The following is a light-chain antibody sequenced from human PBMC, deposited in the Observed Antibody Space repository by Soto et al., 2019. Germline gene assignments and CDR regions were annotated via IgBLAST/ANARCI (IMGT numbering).Light chain of an antibody. V-gene: IGKV3-11*01. Sequence: EIVLTQSPATLSLSPGERVTLSCRASQSVGSYLAWYQQKSGQAPRLLIYDASNRATGIPARFSGSGSGTDFTLTISSLEPEDFAVYYCQQRSNRPPITFGQGTRLEIK. CDR1: QSVGSY. CDR3: QQRSNRPPIT. J-gene: IGKJ5*01. CDR2: DAS.